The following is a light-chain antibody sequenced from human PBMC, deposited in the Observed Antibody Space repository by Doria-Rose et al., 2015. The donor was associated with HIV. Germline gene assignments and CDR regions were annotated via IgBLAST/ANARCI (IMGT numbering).Light chain of an antibody. J-gene: IGKJ5*01. Sequence: PASLSASVGDRVTLTCRASPNINNYLNWYQQKPGKAPKLLIFAASTLQTGVPSRFSGGGSGTEFTLTITSLQPEDFAIYSCQQSYSTLPITFGQGTRLEIK. CDR1: PNINNY. V-gene: IGKV1-39*01. CDR3: QQSYSTLPIT. CDR2: AAS.